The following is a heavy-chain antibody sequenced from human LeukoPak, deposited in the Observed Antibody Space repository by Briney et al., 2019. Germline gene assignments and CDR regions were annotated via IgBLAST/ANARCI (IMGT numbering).Heavy chain of an antibody. CDR1: GGSISSSSYY. J-gene: IGHJ4*02. V-gene: IGHV4-39*01. Sequence: SETLSLTCTVSGGSISSSSYYWAWIRQPPGKGLEWIGSIYYSGSTYYNPSLKSRVTISVDTSKNQFSLKLSSVTAADTAVYYCARLRGTYYDYWGQGTLVTVSS. D-gene: IGHD1-1*01. CDR3: ARLRGTYYDY. CDR2: IYYSGST.